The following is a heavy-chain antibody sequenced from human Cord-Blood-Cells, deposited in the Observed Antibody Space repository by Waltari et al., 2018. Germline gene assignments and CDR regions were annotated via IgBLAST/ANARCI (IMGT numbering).Heavy chain of an antibody. V-gene: IGHV4-34*01. Sequence: QVQLQQWGAGLLTPSETLSLTCAVYGGSFSGYYWSWIRQPPGKGLEWIGEINHSGSTNYNPSLKSRVTISVDTSKNQFSLKLSSVTAADTAVYYCARRVVRGVIDYWGQGTLVTVSS. CDR3: ARRVVRGVIDY. J-gene: IGHJ4*02. D-gene: IGHD3-10*01. CDR1: GGSFSGYY. CDR2: INHSGST.